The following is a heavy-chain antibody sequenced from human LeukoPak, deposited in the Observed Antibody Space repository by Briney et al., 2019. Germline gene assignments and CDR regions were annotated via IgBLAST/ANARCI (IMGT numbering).Heavy chain of an antibody. V-gene: IGHV1-18*01. CDR2: ISAYNGNT. Sequence: ASVKVSCKASGYTFTSYGISWVRQAPGQGLEWMGWISAYNGNTNYAQKFQGRVTMTRDTSTSTDYMELSSLTSEDTAVYYCARDNSYRDSSWWFDPWGQGTLVTVSS. D-gene: IGHD6-6*01. J-gene: IGHJ5*02. CDR1: GYTFTSYG. CDR3: ARDNSYRDSSWWFDP.